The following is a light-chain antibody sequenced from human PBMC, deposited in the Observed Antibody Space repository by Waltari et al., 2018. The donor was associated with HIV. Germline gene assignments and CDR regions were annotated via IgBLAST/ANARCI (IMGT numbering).Light chain of an antibody. CDR3: CAFAGANTWV. Sequence: QSALTQPASVSGSPGQSITISCSGTSTDVGNYNLFSCHQQHPARAPKLIIYEVPKWPVWVSHRFSGPKSGNTASLTISGLHADDEADYYCCAFAGANTWVFGGGTKLIVL. J-gene: IGLJ3*02. CDR1: STDVGNYNL. CDR2: EVP. V-gene: IGLV2-23*02.